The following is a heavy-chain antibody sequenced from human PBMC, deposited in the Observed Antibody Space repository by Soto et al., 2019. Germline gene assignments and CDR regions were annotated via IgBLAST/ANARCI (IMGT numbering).Heavy chain of an antibody. D-gene: IGHD1-20*01. CDR1: GGSISSYY. CDR3: ANLRRYLPL. CDR2: IYYSGST. J-gene: IGHJ4*02. V-gene: IGHV4-59*12. Sequence: SETLSLTCTVSGGSISSYYWSWIRQPPGKGLEWIGYIYYSGSTNYNPSLKSRVTISVDNSKNTLYLQMNSLRAEDTAVYYCANLRRYLPLWGQGTLVTVSS.